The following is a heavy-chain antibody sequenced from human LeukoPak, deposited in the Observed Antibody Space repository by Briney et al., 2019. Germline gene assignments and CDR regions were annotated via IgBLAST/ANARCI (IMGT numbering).Heavy chain of an antibody. Sequence: GGSLRLSCAASGFTFSSYGMHWVRQAPGKGLEWVAGISYGGSNKYYADSVKGRFTISRDNSKNTLYLQMNSLRAEDTAVYYCAKDRSGSGGLDFDYWGQGTLVTVSS. CDR3: AKDRSGSGGLDFDY. V-gene: IGHV3-30*18. CDR2: ISYGGSNK. D-gene: IGHD3-10*01. CDR1: GFTFSSYG. J-gene: IGHJ4*02.